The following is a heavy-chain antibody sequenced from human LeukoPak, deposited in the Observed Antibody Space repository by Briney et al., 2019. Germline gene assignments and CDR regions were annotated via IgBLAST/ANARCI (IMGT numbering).Heavy chain of an antibody. D-gene: IGHD3-22*01. CDR2: INTNTGNP. CDR3: AREGNYYDSSGYYYSDNWFDP. J-gene: IGHJ5*02. CDR1: GGTFSSYA. Sequence: GASVKVSCKASGGTFSSYAISWVRQAPGQGLEWMGWINTNTGNPTYAQGFTGRFVFSLDTSVSTAYLQISSLKAEDTAVYYCAREGNYYDSSGYYYSDNWFDPWGQGTLVTVSS. V-gene: IGHV7-4-1*02.